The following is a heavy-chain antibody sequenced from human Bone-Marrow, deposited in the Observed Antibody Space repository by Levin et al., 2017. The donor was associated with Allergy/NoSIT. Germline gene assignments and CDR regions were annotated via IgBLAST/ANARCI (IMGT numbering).Heavy chain of an antibody. D-gene: IGHD3-10*01. J-gene: IGHJ4*02. Sequence: PGESLKISCAASGFSFSGYNINWVRQAPGKGLEWISHISSRSSAIYYADSVKGRFTISRDNAEKSLYLQMNSLRDEDTAVYYCARESLYFVSGTYYKGFDSWGQGTLVTVSS. CDR3: ARESLYFVSGTYYKGFDS. V-gene: IGHV3-48*02. CDR1: GFSFSGYN. CDR2: ISSRSSAI.